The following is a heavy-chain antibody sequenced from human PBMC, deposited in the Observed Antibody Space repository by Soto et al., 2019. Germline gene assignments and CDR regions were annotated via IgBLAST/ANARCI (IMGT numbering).Heavy chain of an antibody. CDR2: IIPIFGTA. D-gene: IGHD3-22*01. CDR3: ARAQGTMILSGGWNWFDP. Sequence: QVQLVQSGAEVKKPGSSVKVSCKASGGTFSSYAISWVRQAPGQGLEWMGGIIPIFGTANYAQKFQGRVTITADEPTSTAYMELRSLRSEDTAVYYCARAQGTMILSGGWNWFDPWGQGTLVTVSS. CDR1: GGTFSSYA. J-gene: IGHJ5*02. V-gene: IGHV1-69*01.